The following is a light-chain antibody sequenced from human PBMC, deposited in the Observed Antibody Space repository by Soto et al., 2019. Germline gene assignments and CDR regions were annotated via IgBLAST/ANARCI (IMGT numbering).Light chain of an antibody. J-gene: IGKJ4*01. V-gene: IGKV1-27*01. CDR1: QGISNY. CDR3: QNYKCAPYT. CDR2: VAS. Sequence: DIQMTQSPSSLSASVGDRVTITCRLSQGISNYLAWYQQKPGKVPNHLIYVASTLQSGVPSRFSGSGSGTDFTLTISSLQPEDVATSFCQNYKCAPYTFGGGTKVDIK.